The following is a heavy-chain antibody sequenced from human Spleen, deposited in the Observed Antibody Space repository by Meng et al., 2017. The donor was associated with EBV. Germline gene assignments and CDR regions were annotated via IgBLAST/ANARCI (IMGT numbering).Heavy chain of an antibody. D-gene: IGHD7-27*01. CDR3: ARGGELGRIDY. CDR1: GYTFTSDY. V-gene: IGHV1-46*01. Sequence: QVQLVQSGAEGEKPGASLCVSCKASGYTFTSDYIHWGRQAPGQGLEWMGIINPRGGSTNYAQKFQGRVTMTRDTSTSTVYMELTSLRSEDTAIYYCARGGELGRIDYWGQGTLVTVSS. CDR2: INPRGGST. J-gene: IGHJ4*02.